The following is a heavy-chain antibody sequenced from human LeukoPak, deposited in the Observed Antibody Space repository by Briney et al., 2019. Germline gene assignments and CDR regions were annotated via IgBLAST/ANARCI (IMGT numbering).Heavy chain of an antibody. CDR1: DGSISSYY. CDR3: ARGSHSQLYYYYGMDV. V-gene: IGHV4-4*07. J-gene: IGHJ6*02. Sequence: SETLSLTCTVSDGSISSYYWSWIRQPAGKGLEWIGRIYTSGSTNYNPSLKSRVTMSVDTSKNQFSLKLGSVTAADTAVYYCARGSHSQLYYYYGMDVWGQGTTVTVSS. CDR2: IYTSGST. D-gene: IGHD2-2*01.